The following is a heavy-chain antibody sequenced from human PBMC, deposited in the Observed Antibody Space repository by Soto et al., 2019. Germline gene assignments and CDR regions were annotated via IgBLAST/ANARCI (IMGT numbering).Heavy chain of an antibody. CDR1: GFTFSSYA. Sequence: EVQLLESGGGLVQPGGSLRLSCAASGFTFSSYAMNWVRQAPGKGLGWVSVISGSGGSTYYADAVKGRFPISRDNSKNTLYMQMNSLRADDTAVYYCAKRTVGWYFDLWGRGTLVTVSS. V-gene: IGHV3-23*01. D-gene: IGHD4-17*01. CDR2: ISGSGGST. CDR3: AKRTVGWYFDL. J-gene: IGHJ2*01.